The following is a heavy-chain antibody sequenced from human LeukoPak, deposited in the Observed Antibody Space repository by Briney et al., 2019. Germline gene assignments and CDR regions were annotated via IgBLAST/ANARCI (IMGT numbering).Heavy chain of an antibody. CDR3: ARVLWFGELLWFDP. D-gene: IGHD3-10*01. CDR2: ISAYNGNT. J-gene: IGHJ5*02. V-gene: IGHV1-18*04. Sequence: ASVKVSCKASGYTFTGYYMHWVRQAPGQGLEWMGWISAYNGNTNYAQKLQGRVTMTTDTSTSTAYMELRSLRSDDTAVYYCARVLWFGELLWFDPWGQGTLVTVSS. CDR1: GYTFTGYY.